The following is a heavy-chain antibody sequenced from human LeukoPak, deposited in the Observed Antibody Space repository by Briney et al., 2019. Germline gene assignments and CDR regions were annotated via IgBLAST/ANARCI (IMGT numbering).Heavy chain of an antibody. J-gene: IGHJ3*02. D-gene: IGHD3-22*01. V-gene: IGHV3-21*01. CDR1: GFTFSSYS. CDR2: ISSSSSYI. CDR3: ARDSGDSSGYYFDAFDI. Sequence: PGGSLRLSCAASGFTFSSYSMNWVRQAPAKGLEWVSSISSSSSYIYYADSVKGRFTISRDNAKNSLYLQMNSLRAEDTAVYYCARDSGDSSGYYFDAFDIWGQGTMVTVSS.